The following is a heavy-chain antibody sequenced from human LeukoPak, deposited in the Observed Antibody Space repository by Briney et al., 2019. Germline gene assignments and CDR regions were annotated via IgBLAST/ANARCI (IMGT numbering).Heavy chain of an antibody. D-gene: IGHD3-10*02. CDR1: GFIFSSYA. CDR3: AELGITMIGGV. CDR2: ISYDGSNK. V-gene: IGHV3-30*04. J-gene: IGHJ6*04. Sequence: PGGSLRLSCAASGFIFSSYAMHWVRQAPGKGLEWVAVISYDGSNKYADSVKGRFTISRDNSKNTLYLQMNSLRAEDTAVYYCAELGITMIGGVWGKGTTVIISS.